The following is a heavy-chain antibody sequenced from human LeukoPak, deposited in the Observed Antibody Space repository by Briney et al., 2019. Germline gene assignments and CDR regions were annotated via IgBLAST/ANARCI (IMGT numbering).Heavy chain of an antibody. D-gene: IGHD2-15*01. CDR3: AKGPNSAATGYLNWFDP. CDR2: INRDGSER. V-gene: IGHV3-7*03. CDR1: GFTFSNYW. Sequence: GGSLRLSCAASGFTFSNYWMTWVRQAPGKGLEWVANINRDGSERYYVDSVKGRFTISRDDAKSSLYLQMNSLRADDTAVYYCAKGPNSAATGYLNWFDPWGQGTLVTVSS. J-gene: IGHJ5*02.